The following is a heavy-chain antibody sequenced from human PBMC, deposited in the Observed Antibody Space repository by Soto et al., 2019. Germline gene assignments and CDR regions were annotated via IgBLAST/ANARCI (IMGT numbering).Heavy chain of an antibody. CDR2: FIPMSGTP. J-gene: IGHJ4*02. V-gene: IGHV1-69*06. D-gene: IGHD6-13*01. Sequence: QVQLVQSGSEVKRPGSSVKVSCKASGGDFRNYALTWVRQAPGQGLEWMGGFIPMSGTPKYAQKFQVRVTITADTSTTTAYMELTSLRYDDTAVYYCASSYGTSWYGDYWGQGTLVTVS. CDR1: GGDFRNYA. CDR3: ASSYGTSWYGDY.